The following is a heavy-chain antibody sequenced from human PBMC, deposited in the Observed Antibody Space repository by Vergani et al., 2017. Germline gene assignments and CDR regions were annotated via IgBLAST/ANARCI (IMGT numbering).Heavy chain of an antibody. V-gene: IGHV3-11*01. CDR3: ARDLRTDSYYYYYGMDV. D-gene: IGHD1-14*01. CDR1: GGSISSSSYY. J-gene: IGHJ6*02. CDR2: ISSSGSTI. Sequence: QLQLQESGPGLVKPSETLSLTCTVSGGSISSSSYYWGWIRQPPGKGLEWVSYISSSGSTIYYADSVKGRFTISRDNAKNSLYLQMNSLRAEDTAVYYCARDLRTDSYYYYYGMDVWGQGTTVTVSS.